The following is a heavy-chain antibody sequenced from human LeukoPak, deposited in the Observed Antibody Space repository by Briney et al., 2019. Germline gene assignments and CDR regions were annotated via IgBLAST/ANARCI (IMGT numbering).Heavy chain of an antibody. V-gene: IGHV4-34*01. D-gene: IGHD3-3*01. J-gene: IGHJ5*02. Sequence: NASETLSLTCTVYSESFNDYYWNWIRQSPETGLEWIGEIHHSGSTNYNPSLKSRVTMSIDTSMKQISLKLTSVTAADTAVYYCARGGRYDFWSGYYPILRGWFDPWGQGTLVTVSS. CDR3: ARGGRYDFWSGYYPILRGWFDP. CDR1: SESFNDYY. CDR2: IHHSGST.